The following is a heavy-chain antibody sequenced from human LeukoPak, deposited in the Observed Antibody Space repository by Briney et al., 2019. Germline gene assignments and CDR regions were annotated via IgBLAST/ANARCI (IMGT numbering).Heavy chain of an antibody. V-gene: IGHV4-38-2*02. CDR2: IYHSGST. D-gene: IGHD3-9*01. CDR1: GYSISSGYY. Sequence: SETLSLTCTVSGYSISSGYYWGWIRQPPGKGLEWIGSIYHSGSTYYNPSLKSRVTISVDTSKNQFSLKLSSVTAADTAVYYCARQYYDILTGYPDWYFDYWGQGTLVTVSS. CDR3: ARQYYDILTGYPDWYFDY. J-gene: IGHJ4*02.